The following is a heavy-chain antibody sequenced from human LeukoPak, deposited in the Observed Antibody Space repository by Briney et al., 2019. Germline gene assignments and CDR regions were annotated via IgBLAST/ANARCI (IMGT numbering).Heavy chain of an antibody. Sequence: PGGSLILSCAASGFTFSSYAMTWVRQAPGKGLEWVSAISGSGVNTYYADSVKGRFTVSRDNSKSTLYLQMNSLRAEDAALYYYAKGQVGSTWSYYYYGMDVWGRGTTVTVSS. V-gene: IGHV3-23*01. D-gene: IGHD1-26*01. CDR3: AKGQVGSTWSYYYYGMDV. CDR1: GFTFSSYA. J-gene: IGHJ6*02. CDR2: ISGSGVNT.